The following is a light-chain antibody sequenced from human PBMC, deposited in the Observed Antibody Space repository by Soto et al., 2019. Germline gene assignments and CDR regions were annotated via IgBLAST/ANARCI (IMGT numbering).Light chain of an antibody. V-gene: IGKV1-5*03. J-gene: IGKJ4*01. CDR1: QNINTW. CDR2: KAS. CDR3: LQHNSYPQLT. Sequence: DIQMTQSPSTLSASVGDRVTITCRASQNINTWLAWYQQKPGKAPYLLIYKASNLQSGVPSRFSGSASGTEFTLTISSLQPDDIATYYCLQHNSYPQLTFGGGTKVEIK.